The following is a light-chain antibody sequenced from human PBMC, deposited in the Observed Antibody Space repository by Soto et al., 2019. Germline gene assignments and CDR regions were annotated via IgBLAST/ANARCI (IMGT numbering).Light chain of an antibody. J-gene: IGKJ1*01. Sequence: EILMTQSPATLSVSPGERATLSCRASQSVDSNLAWYQQKPGQAPRLLIYGASTRATGISARFSGSGSGTDFTLTISSLRFEVLGFYYCKQYKTWWTLGQG. CDR1: QSVDSN. CDR3: KQYKTWWT. V-gene: IGKV3-15*01. CDR2: GAS.